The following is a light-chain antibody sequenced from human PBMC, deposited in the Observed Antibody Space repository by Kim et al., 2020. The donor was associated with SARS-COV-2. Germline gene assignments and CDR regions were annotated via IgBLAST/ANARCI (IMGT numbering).Light chain of an antibody. CDR2: AND. V-gene: IGLV1-44*01. J-gene: IGLJ3*02. CDR1: NSNIGANT. Sequence: ELTQPPSASGTPGQRVTISCSGGNSNIGANTVNWYQQFPGPAPKLLIYANDRRPSGVPDRFSVSQSGTSASLAISGLQSEDEADYYCATWDDSLNAWVFGGGTKLTVL. CDR3: ATWDDSLNAWV.